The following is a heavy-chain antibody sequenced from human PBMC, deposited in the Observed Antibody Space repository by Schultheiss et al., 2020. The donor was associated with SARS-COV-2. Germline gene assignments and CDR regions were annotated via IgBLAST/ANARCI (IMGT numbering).Heavy chain of an antibody. J-gene: IGHJ6*02. D-gene: IGHD3-9*01. CDR2: ISSSSSYI. CDR1: GFTFSSYV. Sequence: GGSLRLSCAASGFTFSSYVMHWVRQAPGKGLEWVSSISSSSSYIYYADSVKGRFTISRDNAKNSLYLQMNSLRAEDTAVYYCASGGDDILTGYRHNYGMDVWGQGTTVTVSS. V-gene: IGHV3-21*01. CDR3: ASGGDDILTGYRHNYGMDV.